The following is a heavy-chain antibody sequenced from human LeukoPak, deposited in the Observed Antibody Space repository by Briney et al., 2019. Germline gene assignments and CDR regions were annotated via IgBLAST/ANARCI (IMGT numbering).Heavy chain of an antibody. Sequence: GALRLSCAASGFTVSSNYMGWVRQAPGKGLELVSIIYSGGGTYSADSVKGRFTISRDNSKNTVSLQMNSLRAEDTAVYYCARRYSGSFCFDSWGQGTLVTVSS. CDR3: ARRYSGSFCFDS. D-gene: IGHD1-26*01. CDR2: IYSGGGT. CDR1: GFTVSSNY. J-gene: IGHJ4*02. V-gene: IGHV3-53*01.